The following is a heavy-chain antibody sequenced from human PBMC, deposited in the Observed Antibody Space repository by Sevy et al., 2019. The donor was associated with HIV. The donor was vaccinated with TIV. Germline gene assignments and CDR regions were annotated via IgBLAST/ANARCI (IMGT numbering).Heavy chain of an antibody. Sequence: GRSLRLSCTASGFTFSSAWMSWVRQAPGKGLEWVGRIKSEFDGGAIDYAATVKGRFTISREDSKNTVYLQMNSLKTEDTAVYYCITDPAYRGYDEEVINYYFYGMDVWGQGTTVTVSS. J-gene: IGHJ6*02. CDR1: GFTFSSAW. CDR2: IKSEFDGGAI. V-gene: IGHV3-15*01. CDR3: ITDPAYRGYDEEVINYYFYGMDV. D-gene: IGHD5-12*01.